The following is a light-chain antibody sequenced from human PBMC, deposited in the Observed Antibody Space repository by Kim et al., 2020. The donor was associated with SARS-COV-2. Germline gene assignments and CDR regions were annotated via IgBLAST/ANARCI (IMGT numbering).Light chain of an antibody. CDR1: SSNIGSNT. J-gene: IGLJ3*02. CDR3: AAWDDSLFWV. Sequence: QSELTQPPSASGTPGQRVTISCSGSSSNIGSNTVNWYQQLPGTAPKLLIYTDNQRPSGVPDRFSGSKSGTSASLAISGLQSEDEADYYCAAWDDSLFWVFGGGTQLTVL. CDR2: TDN. V-gene: IGLV1-44*01.